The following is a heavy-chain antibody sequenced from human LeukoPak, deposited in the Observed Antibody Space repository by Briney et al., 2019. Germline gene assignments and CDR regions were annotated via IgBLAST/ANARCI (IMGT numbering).Heavy chain of an antibody. CDR1: GGAFSGYY. D-gene: IGHD3-10*01. J-gene: IGHJ6*03. V-gene: IGHV4-34*01. Sequence: SETLSLTCAVYGGAFSGYYWSWIRQPPGKGLEWIGEINHSGSTNYNPSLKSRLTMSVDTSKNQFSLKLSSVTATDTAVYYCARRLGRKFGERFYYYHYMDVWGRGTTVTISS. CDR3: ARRLGRKFGERFYYYHYMDV. CDR2: INHSGST.